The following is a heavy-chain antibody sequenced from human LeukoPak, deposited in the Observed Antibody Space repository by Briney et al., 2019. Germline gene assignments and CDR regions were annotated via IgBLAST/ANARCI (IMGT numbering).Heavy chain of an antibody. D-gene: IGHD3-10*01. V-gene: IGHV3-9*03. CDR1: GFTFDDYA. CDR2: ISWNSGSI. Sequence: PGRSLTLSCAASGFTFDDYAMHWVRQAPGKGLEWVSGISWNSGSIGYADSVKGRFTISRDNAKNSLYLQMNSLRAEDMALYYCAKGGYGSGSYYYFDYWGQGTLVTVSS. J-gene: IGHJ4*02. CDR3: AKGGYGSGSYYYFDY.